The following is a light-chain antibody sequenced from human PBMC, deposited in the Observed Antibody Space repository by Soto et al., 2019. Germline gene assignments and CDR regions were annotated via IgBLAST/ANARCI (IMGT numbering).Light chain of an antibody. V-gene: IGLV1-40*01. CDR2: GNS. CDR3: SSHTSRSTLV. J-gene: IGLJ1*01. CDR1: SSNIGAGYD. Sequence: QAVVTQPPSVSGAPGQRVTISCTGSSSNIGAGYDVHWYQQLPGTAPKLLIYGNSNRPSGVPDRFSGSKSGTSASLAITGLQAEDEADYYCSSHTSRSTLVFGTGTKVTVL.